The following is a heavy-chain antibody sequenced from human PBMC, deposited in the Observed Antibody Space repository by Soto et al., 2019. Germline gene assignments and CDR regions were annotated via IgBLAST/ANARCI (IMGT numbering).Heavy chain of an antibody. CDR3: ITSPGSEPARGY. Sequence: EVQLVESGGGLVKPGGSLRLSCAASGFTLSNAWMHWVRQAPGNGLEWVGRIKSKTDGETADYAAPVKGRFSISRDDSTNTLYLHMNSLKTEDTVVYYCITSPGSEPARGYWGQGTLVTVSS. D-gene: IGHD3-10*01. J-gene: IGHJ4*02. V-gene: IGHV3-15*01. CDR2: IKSKTDGETA. CDR1: GFTLSNAW.